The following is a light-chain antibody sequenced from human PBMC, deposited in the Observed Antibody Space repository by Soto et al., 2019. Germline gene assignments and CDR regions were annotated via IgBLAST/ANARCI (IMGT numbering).Light chain of an antibody. Sequence: DIQMTQSPSSLSASVGDRVTITCQASQDITNYLNWYQQKPGKAPKLLIYDASNLETGVPSRFSGGGSGTDFTFTISSLQPEDIATYYCQQYDNLPPLFGQGTKLEIK. CDR3: QQYDNLPPL. J-gene: IGKJ2*01. V-gene: IGKV1-33*01. CDR2: DAS. CDR1: QDITNY.